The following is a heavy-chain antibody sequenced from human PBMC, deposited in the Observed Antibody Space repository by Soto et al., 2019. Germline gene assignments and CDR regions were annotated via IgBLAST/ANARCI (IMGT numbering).Heavy chain of an antibody. J-gene: IGHJ2*01. Sequence: SETLSLTCTVSGGSISSSSYYWGWIRQPPGKGLEWIGSIYYSGSTYYNPSLKSRVTISVDTSKNQFSLKLSSVTAADTAVYYCARHRSGWYLTGWYFDLWGRGTLVTV. CDR2: IYYSGST. V-gene: IGHV4-39*01. CDR1: GGSISSSSYY. CDR3: ARHRSGWYLTGWYFDL. D-gene: IGHD6-19*01.